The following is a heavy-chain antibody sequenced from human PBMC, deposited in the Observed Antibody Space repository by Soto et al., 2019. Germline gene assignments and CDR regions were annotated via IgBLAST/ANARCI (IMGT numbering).Heavy chain of an antibody. CDR1: GFTFSSYP. D-gene: IGHD6-6*01. CDR3: AKEAARPGPCDS. J-gene: IGHJ4*02. V-gene: IGHV3-23*01. Sequence: EVQLLESGGGLVQPGGSLRLSCEASGFTFSSYPMSWVRQAPGKGLEWISGITGGATNAYYADSVKGRITISRDNSKNTLYLQLNSLKAEDTAVYSCAKEAARPGPCDSWGQGNLVTVSS. CDR2: ITGGATNA.